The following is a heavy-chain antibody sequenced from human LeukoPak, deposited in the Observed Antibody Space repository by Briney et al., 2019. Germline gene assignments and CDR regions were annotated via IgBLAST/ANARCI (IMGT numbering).Heavy chain of an antibody. V-gene: IGHV4-61*02. D-gene: IGHD1-7*01. Sequence: SETLSLTCTVSGGSISSGSYYWSWIRQPAGKGLEWIGRIYTSGSTNYNPSLKSRVTISVDTSKNQFSLKLSSVTAADTAVYYCARVRGNYDRGPFSWGQGTLVTVSS. CDR3: ARVRGNYDRGPFS. CDR2: IYTSGST. CDR1: GGSISSGSYY. J-gene: IGHJ4*02.